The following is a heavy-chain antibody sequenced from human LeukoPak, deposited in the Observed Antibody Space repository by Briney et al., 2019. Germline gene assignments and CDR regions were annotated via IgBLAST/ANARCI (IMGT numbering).Heavy chain of an antibody. CDR1: GYTFTSYD. CDR2: MNPNSGNT. V-gene: IGHV1-8*01. J-gene: IGHJ6*02. D-gene: IGHD3-3*01. Sequence: GASVKVSCKASGYTFTSYDINWVRQATGQGLEWMGWMNPNSGNTGYAQKFQGRVTMTRNTSISTAYMELSSLRPEDTAVYYCARWPFYGGQFWSGYYTHYYGMDVWGQGTTVTVSS. CDR3: ARWPFYGGQFWSGYYTHYYGMDV.